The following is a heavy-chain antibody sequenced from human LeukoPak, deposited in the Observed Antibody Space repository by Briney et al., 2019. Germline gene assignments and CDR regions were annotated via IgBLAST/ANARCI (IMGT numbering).Heavy chain of an antibody. CDR2: INHSGST. CDR3: ARGYCSSTSCYPSDY. V-gene: IGHV4-34*01. D-gene: IGHD2-2*01. Sequence: SETLSLTCAVYGGSFSGYYWSWIRQPPGKGLEWIGEINHSGSTNYNPSLKSRVTIPVDTSKNQFSLKLSSVTAADTAVYYCARGYCSSTSCYPSDYWGQGTLVTVSS. J-gene: IGHJ4*02. CDR1: GGSFSGYY.